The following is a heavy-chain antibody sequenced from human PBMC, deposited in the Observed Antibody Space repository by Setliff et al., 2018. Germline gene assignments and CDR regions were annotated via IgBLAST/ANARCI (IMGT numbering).Heavy chain of an antibody. CDR2: IIPRFSTA. J-gene: IGHJ4*02. CDR3: AVPRGYCSGGSCYNFDY. V-gene: IGHV1-69*13. CDR1: GGTFSSYA. Sequence: GASVKVSCKASGGTFSSYAISWVRQAPGQGLEWMGGIIPRFSTANIAQKFQGRVTFTADESTSTAYMELSSLRSEDTAVYYCAVPRGYCSGGSCYNFDYWGQGTLVTVSS. D-gene: IGHD2-15*01.